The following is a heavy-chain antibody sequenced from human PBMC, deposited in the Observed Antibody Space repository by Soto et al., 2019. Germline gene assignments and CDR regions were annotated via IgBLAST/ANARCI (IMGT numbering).Heavy chain of an antibody. J-gene: IGHJ5*02. V-gene: IGHV4-59*01. CDR3: ARGYGSGSYYILNWFDP. D-gene: IGHD3-10*01. CDR1: GGSISSYY. CDR2: IYYSGST. Sequence: QVQLQESGPGLVKPSETLSLTCTVSGGSISSYYWSWIRQPPGKGLEWIGYIYYSGSTNYNPSLKSRVTISVDTSKNQFSLELSSVTAADTAVYYCARGYGSGSYYILNWFDPWGQGTLVTVSS.